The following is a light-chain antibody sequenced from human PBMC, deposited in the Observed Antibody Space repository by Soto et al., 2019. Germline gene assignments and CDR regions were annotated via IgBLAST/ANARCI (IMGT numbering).Light chain of an antibody. CDR1: SSNIGAGYD. Sequence: QPVLTQPPSVSGAPGQRVTISCTGSSSNIGAGYDVHWYQKLPGTAPKLLIYGNSNRPSGVPDRFSGSKSGTSASLAITGLQAEDEADYYCQSYDSSLSGSRVFGGGTKLTVL. V-gene: IGLV1-40*01. CDR3: QSYDSSLSGSRV. CDR2: GNS. J-gene: IGLJ3*02.